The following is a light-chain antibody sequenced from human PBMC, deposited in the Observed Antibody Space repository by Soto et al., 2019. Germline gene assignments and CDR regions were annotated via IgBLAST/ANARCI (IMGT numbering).Light chain of an antibody. CDR2: DTS. V-gene: IGKV3-20*01. CDR3: QQYTGPPTT. CDR1: QSLTNSF. J-gene: IGKJ5*01. Sequence: VLTQSPGTLSLSPGEGATLSCRASQSLTNSFIAWYQQKPGQAPRLLIYDTSIRASGIPDRFSGSGSGTDFTLTITRLEPEDSAVYFCQQYTGPPTTFGQGTRLEIK.